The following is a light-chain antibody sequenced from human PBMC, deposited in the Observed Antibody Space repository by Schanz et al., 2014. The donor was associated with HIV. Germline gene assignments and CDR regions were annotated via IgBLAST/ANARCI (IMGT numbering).Light chain of an antibody. V-gene: IGLV2-14*03. Sequence: QSALTQPASVSGSPGQSITISCTGTSSNVGGYDYVSWYQQHPGKAPKLIIYDVSNRPSGISYRFSGSKSGNTASLTISGLQAEDEGDYYCSSYTSTNTLVFGTGTKLTVL. CDR3: SSYTSTNTLV. CDR2: DVS. J-gene: IGLJ1*01. CDR1: SSNVGGYDY.